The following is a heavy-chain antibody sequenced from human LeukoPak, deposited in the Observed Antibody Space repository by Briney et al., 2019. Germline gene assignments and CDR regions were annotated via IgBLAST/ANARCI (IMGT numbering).Heavy chain of an antibody. CDR2: IWYDGSNK. V-gene: IGHV3-33*01. J-gene: IGHJ5*02. CDR3: ARDSGYEDLGFDP. CDR1: GFTFSSYG. Sequence: PGGSLRLSCAASGFTFSSYGMHWVRQAPGKGLEWVAVIWYDGSNKYYADSVKGRFTISRDNSKNTLYPQMNSLRAEDTAVYYCARDSGYEDLGFDPWGQGTLVTVSS. D-gene: IGHD5-12*01.